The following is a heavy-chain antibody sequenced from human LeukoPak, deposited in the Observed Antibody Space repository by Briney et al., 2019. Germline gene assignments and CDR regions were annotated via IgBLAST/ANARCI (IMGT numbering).Heavy chain of an antibody. Sequence: GASVKVSCKASGYTFTSYGISWVRQAPGQGLEWMGWMNPNSGNTGYAQKFQGRVTMTRNTSISTAYMELSSLRSEDTAVYYCARGPGRDDYGDYYYYMDVWGKGTTVTISS. CDR2: MNPNSGNT. CDR3: ARGPGRDDYGDYYYYMDV. CDR1: GYTFTSYG. J-gene: IGHJ6*03. V-gene: IGHV1-8*02. D-gene: IGHD4-17*01.